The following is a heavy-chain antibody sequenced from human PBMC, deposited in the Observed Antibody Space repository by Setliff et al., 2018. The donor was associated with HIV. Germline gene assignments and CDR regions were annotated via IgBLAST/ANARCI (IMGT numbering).Heavy chain of an antibody. D-gene: IGHD6-25*01. Sequence: ASVKVSCKASGYTFSSYDINWVRQATGQGLEWMGWMNPNSGNTGYAQKFQCRVTMTRDTSISTAYMELNNLKFEDTAVYYCARGAWYTSGWHSSRYMDVWGKGTTVTVSS. V-gene: IGHV1-8*02. J-gene: IGHJ6*03. CDR1: GYTFSSYD. CDR2: MNPNSGNT. CDR3: ARGAWYTSGWHSSRYMDV.